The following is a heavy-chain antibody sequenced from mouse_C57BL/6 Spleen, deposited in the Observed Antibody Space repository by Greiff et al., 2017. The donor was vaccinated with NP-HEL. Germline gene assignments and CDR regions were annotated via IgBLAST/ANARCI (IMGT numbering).Heavy chain of an antibody. J-gene: IGHJ1*03. D-gene: IGHD1-1*02. CDR2: INPTYGTT. V-gene: IGHV1-39*01. CDR1: GYSFTDYN. CDR3: ARCGGNYVCDFDD. Sequence: VQLQQSGPELVKPGASVKISCKASGYSFTDYNMNWVKQSNGQSLEWIGVINPTYGTTSYNQKFKGKATLTVDKSSSTAYMQLNSLTSEDSADYYCARCGGNYVCDFDDWGTGTTVTVSS.